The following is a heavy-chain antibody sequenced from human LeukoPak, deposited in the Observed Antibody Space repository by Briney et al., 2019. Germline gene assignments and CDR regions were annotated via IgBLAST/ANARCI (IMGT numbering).Heavy chain of an antibody. CDR1: GGSFSSSSYS. CDR2: IYYSGST. D-gene: IGHD2-2*01. V-gene: IGHV4-39*01. Sequence: SETLSLTCTVSGGSFSSSSYSWGWIRQPPGKGLEWIGSIYYSGSTYYNPSLKSRVTISVDTSKNQFSLKLSSVTAADTAVYYCARSDCSSTSCYALDIWGQGTMVTVSS. CDR3: ARSDCSSTSCYALDI. J-gene: IGHJ3*02.